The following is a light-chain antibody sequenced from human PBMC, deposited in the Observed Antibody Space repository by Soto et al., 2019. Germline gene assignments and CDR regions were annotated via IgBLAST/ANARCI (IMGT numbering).Light chain of an antibody. Sequence: DIVMTQSPESLAVSLGERATINGKSSQSVLSSSIAWYQQKPGQPPKLLIYWASTRESGVPDRFSGSGSGTDFTLTISSLQAEDVAVYYCQQYFNTPQTFGQGTKLEIK. CDR1: QSVLSSS. J-gene: IGKJ2*01. CDR2: WAS. CDR3: QQYFNTPQT. V-gene: IGKV4-1*01.